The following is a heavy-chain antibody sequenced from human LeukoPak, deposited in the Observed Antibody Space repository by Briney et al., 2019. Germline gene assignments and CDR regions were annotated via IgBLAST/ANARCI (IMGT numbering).Heavy chain of an antibody. V-gene: IGHV3-9*01. CDR2: ISWNSGSI. CDR3: AKSHTALGYFDY. CDR1: GFTFDDYA. Sequence: GRSLRLSCAASGFTFDDYAMHWVRQAPGKDLEWVSGISWNSGSIGYADSVKGRFTISRDNAKNSLYLQMNSLRAEDTALYYCAKSHTALGYFDYWGQGTLVTVSS. J-gene: IGHJ4*02. D-gene: IGHD4-17*01.